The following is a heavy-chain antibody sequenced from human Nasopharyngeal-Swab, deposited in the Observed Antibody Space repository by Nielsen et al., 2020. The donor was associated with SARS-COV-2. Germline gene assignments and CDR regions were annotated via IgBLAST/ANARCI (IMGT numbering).Heavy chain of an antibody. V-gene: IGHV1-24*01. D-gene: IGHD3-3*01. CDR2: VVPEDGEP. J-gene: IGHJ3*02. Sequence: ASVQVSCKVSGYTLTVLPIHWVRQAPGKGLAWMGPVVPEDGEPIYAQNFQGRVTMTEHTSPHPAYLELSSLRSEDTAVYYCASEGSGVFGVVIDALDIWGPGTLVTVSS. CDR1: GYTLTVLP. CDR3: ASEGSGVFGVVIDALDI.